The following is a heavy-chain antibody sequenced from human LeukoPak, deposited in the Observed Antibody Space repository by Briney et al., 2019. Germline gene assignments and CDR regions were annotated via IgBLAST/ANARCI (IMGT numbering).Heavy chain of an antibody. CDR2: IKQDGSEK. Sequence: GGSLRLSCAASGFTFCRYWMRWVRQVPRKGLEWVANIKQDGSEKYYVDSVKGRFTISRDNSRNSLYLQMDSLRAEDTAVYYCARVGYSYDREFDYWGQGTLVTVSS. CDR3: ARVGYSYDREFDY. CDR1: GFTFCRYW. J-gene: IGHJ4*02. V-gene: IGHV3-7*03. D-gene: IGHD5-18*01.